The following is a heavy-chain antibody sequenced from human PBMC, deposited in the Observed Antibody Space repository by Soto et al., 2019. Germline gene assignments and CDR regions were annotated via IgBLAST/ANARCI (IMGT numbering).Heavy chain of an antibody. CDR1: GFTFSSYG. Sequence: EVQVLESGGGLVQPGGSLRLSCAASGFTFSSYGMNWVRQAPGKGLEWVSGIRSDGDTTYNAESVKGRFTVSRDGSKNTVYLQMNSLRAEETAVYYCAKGKGVGATPDGANCWGQGTLVTVSS. J-gene: IGHJ4*02. D-gene: IGHD1-26*01. CDR2: IRSDGDTT. V-gene: IGHV3-23*01. CDR3: AKGKGVGATPDGANC.